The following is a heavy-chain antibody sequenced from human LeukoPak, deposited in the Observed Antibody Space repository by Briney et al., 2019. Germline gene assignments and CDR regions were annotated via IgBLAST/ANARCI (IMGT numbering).Heavy chain of an antibody. V-gene: IGHV4-4*09. CDR3: ARRGYYYDSSGYYGSFDY. Sequence: SETLSLTCTVSGGSISSYYWSWIRQPPGKGLEWIGYIYTSGSTNYNPSLKSRVTISVDTSKNQFSLKLSSVTAADTAVYYCARRGYYYDSSGYYGSFDYWGQGTLVTVSS. CDR1: GGSISSYY. D-gene: IGHD3-22*01. CDR2: IYTSGST. J-gene: IGHJ4*02.